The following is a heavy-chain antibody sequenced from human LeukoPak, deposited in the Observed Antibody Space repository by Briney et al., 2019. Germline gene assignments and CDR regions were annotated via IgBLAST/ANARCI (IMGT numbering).Heavy chain of an antibody. D-gene: IGHD6-13*01. CDR3: VSHRIAAAGTG. CDR2: IGDSGGST. CDR1: GFTFSNHA. V-gene: IGHV3-23*01. Sequence: PGGSLGLSCAASGFTFSNHAMSWVRQAPGKGLEWVSVIGDSGGSTYYADSVKGRFTISRDNSKDTVYLQMNSLRPEDTAVYYCVSHRIAAAGTGRAQGTLVTVSS. J-gene: IGHJ4*02.